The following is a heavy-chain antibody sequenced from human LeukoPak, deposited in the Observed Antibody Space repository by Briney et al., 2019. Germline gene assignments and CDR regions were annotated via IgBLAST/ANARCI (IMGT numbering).Heavy chain of an antibody. Sequence: ASVKVSCKASGYTFTSYDINWVRLATGQGLEWMGWMNPNSGNTGYAQKFQGRVTMTRDTSISTGYMELSSLTSDDTAVYYCARGKRPPQEPGYDSSGYYFFDYWGQGTLVTVSS. CDR3: ARGKRPPQEPGYDSSGYYFFDY. V-gene: IGHV1-8*01. J-gene: IGHJ4*02. D-gene: IGHD3-22*01. CDR2: MNPNSGNT. CDR1: GYTFTSYD.